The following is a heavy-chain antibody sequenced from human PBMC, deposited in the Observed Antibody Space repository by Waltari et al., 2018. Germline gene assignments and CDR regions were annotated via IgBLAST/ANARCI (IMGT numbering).Heavy chain of an antibody. V-gene: IGHV4-38-2*02. Sequence: QVQLQESGPGLVKPSETLSLTCTVSGYSISSGYYWGWIRQPPGTGLGWFGSIYHSGRTYYNPSLKSRVTISVDTSKTQFSLKLSSVTAADTAVYYCARAVGYCSSTSCPNGGQLGRYWGQGTLVTVSS. CDR3: ARAVGYCSSTSCPNGGQLGRY. D-gene: IGHD2-2*01. CDR2: IYHSGRT. J-gene: IGHJ4*02. CDR1: GYSISSGYY.